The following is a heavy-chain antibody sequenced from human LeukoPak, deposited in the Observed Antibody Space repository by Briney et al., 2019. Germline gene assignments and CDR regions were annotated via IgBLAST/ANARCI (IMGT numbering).Heavy chain of an antibody. CDR1: GFTFSSYG. CDR3: TRLGYSSGEDY. CDR2: IRSKANSYAT. Sequence: GGSLRLSCAASGFTFSSYGMHWVRQASGKGLEWVGRIRSKANSYATEYNTSVKGRVTISRDDSKNTAYLQMNSLKTEDTAVYYCTRLGYSSGEDYWGQGTLVTVSS. J-gene: IGHJ4*02. V-gene: IGHV3-73*01. D-gene: IGHD6-19*01.